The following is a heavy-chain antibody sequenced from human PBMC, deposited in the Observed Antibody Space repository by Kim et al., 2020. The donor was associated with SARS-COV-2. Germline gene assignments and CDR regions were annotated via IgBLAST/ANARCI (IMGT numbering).Heavy chain of an antibody. CDR3: ARQGWEMATQYYFDY. J-gene: IGHJ4*02. Sequence: SETLSLTCTVSGGSISSSSYYWGWIRQPPGKGLEWIGSIYYSGSTYYNPSLKSRVTISVDTSKNQFSLKLSSVTAADTAVYYCARQGWEMATQYYFDYWGQGTLVTVSS. V-gene: IGHV4-39*01. CDR1: GGSISSSSYY. D-gene: IGHD5-12*01. CDR2: IYYSGST.